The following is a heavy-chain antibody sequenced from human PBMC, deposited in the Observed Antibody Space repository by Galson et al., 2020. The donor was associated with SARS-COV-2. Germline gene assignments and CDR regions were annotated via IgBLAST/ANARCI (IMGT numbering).Heavy chain of an antibody. V-gene: IGHV3-30*04. CDR1: GFTFSSYA. CDR2: ISYDGSNK. D-gene: IGHD3-22*01. J-gene: IGHJ6*02. CDR3: ARDAYVYYDSSGYYYPSYYYYYYGMDV. Sequence: GGSLRLSCAASGFTFSSYAMHWVRQAPGKGLEWVAVISYDGSNKYYADSVKGRFTISSDNSKNTLYLQMNSLRAEDTAVYYCARDAYVYYDSSGYYYPSYYYYYYGMDVWGQGTTVTVSS.